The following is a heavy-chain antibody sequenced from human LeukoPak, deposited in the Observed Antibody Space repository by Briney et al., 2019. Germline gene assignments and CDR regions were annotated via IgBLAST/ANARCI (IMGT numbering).Heavy chain of an antibody. CDR1: GLTVSSNY. V-gene: IGHV3-23*01. CDR3: AKGDCGGTCLLIDN. Sequence: GGSLRLSCAASGLTVSSNYMSWVRQAPGKGLEWVSLITGSGATTYYADSVRGRFTVSRDNSKNTLYLQMNSLRAEDTAVYFCAKGDCGGTCLLIDNWGQGTLVTVSS. CDR2: ITGSGATT. D-gene: IGHD2-15*01. J-gene: IGHJ4*02.